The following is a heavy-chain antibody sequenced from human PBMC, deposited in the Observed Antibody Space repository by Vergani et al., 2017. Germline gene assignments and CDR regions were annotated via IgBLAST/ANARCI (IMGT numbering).Heavy chain of an antibody. D-gene: IGHD3-16*02. J-gene: IGHJ4*02. CDR2: IYYSGST. CDR3: ARGYYDYVWGSYRQGAFDY. CDR1: GGSISSGGYY. Sequence: QVQLQESGPGLVKPSQNLSLTCTVSGGSISSGGYYWSWIRQHPGKGLEWIGYIYYSGSTYYNPSLKSRVTISVDTSKNQFSLKLSSVTAADTAVYYCARGYYDYVWGSYRQGAFDYWGQGTLVTVSS. V-gene: IGHV4-31*03.